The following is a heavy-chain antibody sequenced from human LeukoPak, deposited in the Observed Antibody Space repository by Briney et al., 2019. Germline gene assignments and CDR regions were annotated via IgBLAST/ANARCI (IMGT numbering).Heavy chain of an antibody. CDR2: INHSGST. CDR1: GGSFSGYY. D-gene: IGHD3-10*01. J-gene: IGHJ4*02. CDR3: ARDGLLREASRFDY. Sequence: SETLSLTCAVYGGSFSGYYWSWIRQPPGKGLEWIGEINHSGSTNYNPSLKSRVTISVDTSKNQFSLKLSSVTAADTAVYYCARDGLLREASRFDYWGQGTLVTVSS. V-gene: IGHV4-34*01.